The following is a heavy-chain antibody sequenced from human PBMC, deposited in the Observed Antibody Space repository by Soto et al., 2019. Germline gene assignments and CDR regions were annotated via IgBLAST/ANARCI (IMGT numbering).Heavy chain of an antibody. V-gene: IGHV3-33*01. Sequence: QVQLVESGGGVVQPGRSLRLSCAASGFTFNNYGMHWVRQAPGKGLEWLAVIWNDETNNYYANSVKGRFTISRDNSKNTLYLQMSSLRAEDTAVYYCARRQIPPPTRGAANARGGMDVWGQGTTVTVSS. J-gene: IGHJ6*02. D-gene: IGHD6-13*01. CDR1: GFTFNNYG. CDR3: ARRQIPPPTRGAANARGGMDV. CDR2: IWNDETNN.